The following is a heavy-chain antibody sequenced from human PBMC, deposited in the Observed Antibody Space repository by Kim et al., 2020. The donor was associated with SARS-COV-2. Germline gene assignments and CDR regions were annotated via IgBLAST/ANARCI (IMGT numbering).Heavy chain of an antibody. J-gene: IGHJ4*02. V-gene: IGHV3-15*01. CDR1: GFSNAW. CDR3: TTLAYSYGLDY. D-gene: IGHD5-18*01. CDR2: IKTKTDGGTT. Sequence: GGSLRLSCAASGFSNAWMSWVRQAPGKGLEWVGRIKTKTDGGTTDYAAPVKGRFTISRDDSKHTLYLQMNSLKTEDTAVYYCTTLAYSYGLDYWGQGTLVTVSS.